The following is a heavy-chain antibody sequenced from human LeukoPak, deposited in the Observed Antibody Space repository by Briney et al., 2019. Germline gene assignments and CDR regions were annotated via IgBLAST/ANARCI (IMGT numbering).Heavy chain of an antibody. CDR2: MYSSGST. D-gene: IGHD3-22*01. CDR3: ARVGHGYGHEAIDY. J-gene: IGHJ4*02. Sequence: SETLSLTCTVSGGSISITSYYWGWIRQPPGKGLEWIGSMYSSGSTYYNPSLKSRVTISVDTSKNQFSLKLSSVTAADTAVYYCARVGHGYGHEAIDYWGQRTLVTVSS. V-gene: IGHV4-39*07. CDR1: GGSISITSYY.